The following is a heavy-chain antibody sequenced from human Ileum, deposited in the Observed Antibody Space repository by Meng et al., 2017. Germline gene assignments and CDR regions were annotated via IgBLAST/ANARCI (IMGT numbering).Heavy chain of an antibody. Sequence: QVQLVQSGAEVKKPGASVRISCKASGFTFSNYAIYWVRQAPGQSLEWLGWIHAGSGDTKFSQTFQGRLTFDRDTSADTVYMELSSLTSGDRAVYYCGRGRASFYFDILGQGTLVTVSS. CDR3: GRGRASFYFDI. D-gene: IGHD6-6*01. V-gene: IGHV1-3*01. CDR1: GFTFSNYA. J-gene: IGHJ4*01. CDR2: IHAGSGDT.